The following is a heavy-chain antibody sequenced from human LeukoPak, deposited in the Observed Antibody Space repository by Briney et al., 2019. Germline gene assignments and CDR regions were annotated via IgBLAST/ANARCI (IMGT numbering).Heavy chain of an antibody. D-gene: IGHD3-10*01. V-gene: IGHV4-34*01. Sequence: PSETLSLTCAVYGGSFSGYYWSWIRQPPGKGLEWIGEINHSGSTNYNPSLKSRVTISVDTSKNQFSLKLSSVTAADTAVYYCARRRAYGSGSYYNGGYYYMDVWGKGTTVTISS. CDR3: ARRRAYGSGSYYNGGYYYMDV. CDR2: INHSGST. J-gene: IGHJ6*03. CDR1: GGSFSGYY.